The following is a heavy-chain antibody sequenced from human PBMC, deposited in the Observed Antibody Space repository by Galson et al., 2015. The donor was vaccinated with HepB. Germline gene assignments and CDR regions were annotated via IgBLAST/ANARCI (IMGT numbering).Heavy chain of an antibody. CDR3: ASETRYCSSTSCYNEEESPFDY. CDR1: GFTFSSYW. D-gene: IGHD2-2*02. J-gene: IGHJ4*02. CDR2: IKQDGSEK. Sequence: SLRLSCAASGFTFSSYWMSWVRQAPGKGLEWVANIKQDGSEKYYVDSVKGRFTISRDNAKNSLYLQMNSLRAEDTAVYYCASETRYCSSTSCYNEEESPFDYWGQGTLVTVSS. V-gene: IGHV3-7*01.